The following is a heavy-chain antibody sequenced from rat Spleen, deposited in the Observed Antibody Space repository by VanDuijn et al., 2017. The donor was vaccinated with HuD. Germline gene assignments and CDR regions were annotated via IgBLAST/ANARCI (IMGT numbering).Heavy chain of an antibody. V-gene: IGHV5-25*01. CDR1: GFTFSDYF. CDR2: ITNTGGST. J-gene: IGHJ2*01. Sequence: EVQLVASDGGLVQPGRSLKLSCAASGFTFSDYFMAWVRQTPTKGLEWVASITNTGGSTYYPDSVKGRFTISRDNAKSTLYLQMNSLRSEDTATYYCARHPDYSNYFDYWGQGVMVTVSS. CDR3: ARHPDYSNYFDY. D-gene: IGHD1-1*01.